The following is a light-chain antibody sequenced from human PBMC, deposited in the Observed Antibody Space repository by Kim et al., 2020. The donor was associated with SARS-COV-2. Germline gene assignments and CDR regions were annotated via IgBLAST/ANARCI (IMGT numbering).Light chain of an antibody. CDR3: QKYDSAPWT. CDR2: ATS. J-gene: IGKJ1*01. CDR1: QGISNY. Sequence: DIQMTQSPSSLSASVGDEVTITCRASQGISNYLAWYQQKPGKAPKLLIYATSTLQSGVPSRFRGSRSGTDFTLIITRLQPEVVATYYCQKYDSAPWTFGQGTKVDIK. V-gene: IGKV1-27*01.